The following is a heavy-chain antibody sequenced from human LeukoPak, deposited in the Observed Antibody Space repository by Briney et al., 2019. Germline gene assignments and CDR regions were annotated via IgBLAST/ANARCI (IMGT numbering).Heavy chain of an antibody. D-gene: IGHD3-3*01. J-gene: IGHJ5*02. CDR1: GGSFSGYY. V-gene: IGHV4-59*01. Sequence: SETLSLTCAVYGGSFSGYYWSWIRQPPGKGLEWIGYIYYSGSTNYNPSLKSRVTISVDTSKNQFSLKLSSVTAADTAVYYCARDLRDYDFWSGHNNWFDPWGQGTLVTVSS. CDR3: ARDLRDYDFWSGHNNWFDP. CDR2: IYYSGST.